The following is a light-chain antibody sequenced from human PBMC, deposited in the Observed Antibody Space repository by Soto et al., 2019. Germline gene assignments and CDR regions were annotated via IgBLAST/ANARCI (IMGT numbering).Light chain of an antibody. V-gene: IGKV3D-20*02. J-gene: IGKJ5*01. CDR3: QHRYNWLIT. CDR1: QSVTSSY. CDR2: GAS. Sequence: EIVLTQSPGTLSLSPGERATLSCRASQSVTSSYLAWYQQKPGQAPRLLIYGASNRATGIPDRFSGSGSGTDFTLTISRLEPEDFAVYYCQHRYNWLITFGQGTRLEIK.